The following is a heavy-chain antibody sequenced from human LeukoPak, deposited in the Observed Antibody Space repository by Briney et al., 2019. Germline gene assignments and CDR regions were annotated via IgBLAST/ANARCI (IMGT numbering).Heavy chain of an antibody. CDR3: SRVGSSWHAFDF. CDR1: RFSFSRYR. CDR2: INNDGTTT. D-gene: IGHD6-13*01. V-gene: IGHV3-74*01. J-gene: IGHJ4*02. Sequence: GGSLRLSCAAPRFSFSRYRMHWGRHVPGEGLVWVSRINNDGTTTHYADSVQGRFTISRDNAKNTLYLQMNNLRAEDTAVYYCSRVGSSWHAFDFWGQGTLVTVSS.